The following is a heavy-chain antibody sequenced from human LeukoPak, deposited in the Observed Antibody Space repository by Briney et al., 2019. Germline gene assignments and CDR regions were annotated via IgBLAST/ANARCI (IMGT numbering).Heavy chain of an antibody. Sequence: ASVKVSCKASGYTFTSYSISWVRQAPAQGLELMGWISAYNGNTIYAQKVKGRVTMTTDTSTSTAYMELRSLKSDDTAVYYCARASYCSDGSCYSDYWGQGTLVTVSS. CDR3: ARASYCSDGSCYSDY. J-gene: IGHJ4*02. V-gene: IGHV1-18*01. CDR2: ISAYNGNT. D-gene: IGHD2-15*01. CDR1: GYTFTSYS.